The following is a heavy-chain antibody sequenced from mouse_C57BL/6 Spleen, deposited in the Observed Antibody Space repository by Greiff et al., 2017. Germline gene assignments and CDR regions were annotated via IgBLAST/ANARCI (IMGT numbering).Heavy chain of an antibody. CDR2: INPSTGGT. J-gene: IGHJ2*01. V-gene: IGHV1-42*01. D-gene: IGHD1-1*01. CDR3: ARRGTTVVAPSY. Sequence: EVKLQESGPELVKPGASVKISCKASGYSFTGYYMNWVKQSPEKSLEWIGEINPSTGGTTYNQKFKAKATLTVDKSSSTAYMQLKSLTSEDSAVYYCARRGTTVVAPSYWGQGTTLTVSS. CDR1: GYSFTGYY.